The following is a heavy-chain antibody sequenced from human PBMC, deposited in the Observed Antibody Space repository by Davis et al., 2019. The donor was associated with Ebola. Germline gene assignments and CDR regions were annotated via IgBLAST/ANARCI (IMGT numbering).Heavy chain of an antibody. J-gene: IGHJ3*02. CDR1: GYTFTGYY. CDR3: ARSMITFGGVIVIDAFDI. V-gene: IGHV1-2*04. Sequence: ASVKVSCKASGYTFTGYYMHWVRQAPGQGLEWMGWINPNSGGTNYAQKFQGWVTMTRDTSISTAYMELRSLRSDDTAVYYCARSMITFGGVIVIDAFDIWGQGTMVTVSS. D-gene: IGHD3-16*02. CDR2: INPNSGGT.